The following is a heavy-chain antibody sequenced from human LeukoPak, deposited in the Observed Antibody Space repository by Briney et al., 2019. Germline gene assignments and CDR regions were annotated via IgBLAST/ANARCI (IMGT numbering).Heavy chain of an antibody. J-gene: IGHJ5*02. CDR2: IYFSGTT. D-gene: IGHD6-13*01. CDR1: GGSVNSGSYH. V-gene: IGHV4-61*01. Sequence: PSETLSLTCTVSGGSVNSGSYHWSWIRQPPGKGLEWIGYIYFSGTTNYNPSLKSRVTMSLDTSKNQFSLRLNSVTAADTAVYYCAREAAAGTSWFDPWGQGTLVTVSS. CDR3: AREAAAGTSWFDP.